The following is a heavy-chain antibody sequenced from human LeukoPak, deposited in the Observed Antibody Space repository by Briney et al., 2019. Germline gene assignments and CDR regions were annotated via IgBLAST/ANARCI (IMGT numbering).Heavy chain of an antibody. D-gene: IGHD5-18*01. V-gene: IGHV1-69*04. CDR1: GGTVSSSA. CDR2: IIPVLNIT. J-gene: IGHJ6*02. Sequence: ASVKVSCKTSGGTVSSSAITWVRQAPGQGLEWMGRIIPVLNITTYAQKFQGRVTITADTSTSTVYMELSSLRSEETAVYYCAKDQGLTAPPPYGLDVWGQGTTVIVTS. CDR3: AKDQGLTAPPPYGLDV.